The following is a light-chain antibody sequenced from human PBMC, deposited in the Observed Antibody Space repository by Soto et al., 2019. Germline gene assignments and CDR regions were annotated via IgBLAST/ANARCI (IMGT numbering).Light chain of an antibody. CDR1: SSDVGGYGY. J-gene: IGLJ2*01. CDR3: TSYTASSTLI. Sequence: QSALTQPASVSGSPGQSITISCTGTSSDVGGYGYVSWYQHHPGKAPKLIIYEVNNRPSGVSHRFSGSKSGNTASLTISGLQAYDEADYYCTSYTASSTLIFGGGTKVTVL. CDR2: EVN. V-gene: IGLV2-14*01.